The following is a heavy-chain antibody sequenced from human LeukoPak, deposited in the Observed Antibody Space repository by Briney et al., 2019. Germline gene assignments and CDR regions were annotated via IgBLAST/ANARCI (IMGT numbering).Heavy chain of an antibody. V-gene: IGHV3-23*01. CDR2: ISDSDRT. CDR3: AKMLSGNYIHDY. J-gene: IGHJ4*02. D-gene: IGHD3-9*01. Sequence: TGGSLRLSCAASGFTFTSYGMTGVRQAPGKGLEWVSAISDSDRTYYADSVTGRFTISRDKSKNTVVLQMNSLRAEDTAVYYCAKMLSGNYIHDYWGQGTLVTVSS. CDR1: GFTFTSYG.